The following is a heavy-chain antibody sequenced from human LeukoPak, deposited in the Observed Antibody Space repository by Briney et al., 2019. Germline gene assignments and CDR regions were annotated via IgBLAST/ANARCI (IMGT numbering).Heavy chain of an antibody. J-gene: IGHJ1*01. D-gene: IGHD3-22*01. CDR3: ARGSYDSSDFEYFHH. CDR1: GYTFTGNY. CDR2: INPNSGGT. V-gene: IGHV1-2*02. Sequence: ASVKVSCKASGYTFTGNYMHWVRQAPGQVLEWMGWINPNSGGTNYAQKFQGRVTMTRDTSIGTAYMELNRLRSDDTAVYYCARGSYDSSDFEYFHHWGQGTLVTVSS.